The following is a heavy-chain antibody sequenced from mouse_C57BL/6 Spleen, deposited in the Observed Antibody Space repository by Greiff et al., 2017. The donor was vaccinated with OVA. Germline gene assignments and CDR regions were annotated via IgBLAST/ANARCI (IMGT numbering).Heavy chain of an antibody. CDR1: GYTFTDYN. V-gene: IGHV1-18*01. CDR3: ALLDPLAWFAY. Sequence: EVQLQQSGPELVKPGASVKIPCKASGYTFTDYNMDWVKQSHGKSLEWIGDINPNNGGTIYNQKFKGKATLTVYKSSSTAYMELRSLTSEDTAVYYCALLDPLAWFAYWGKGTLVTVSA. J-gene: IGHJ3*01. CDR2: INPNNGGT.